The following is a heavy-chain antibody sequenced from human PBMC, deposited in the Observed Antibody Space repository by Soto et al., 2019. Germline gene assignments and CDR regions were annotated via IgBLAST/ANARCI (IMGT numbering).Heavy chain of an antibody. CDR2: ISSSGYST. CDR1: GFTFNNYA. CDR3: AKGSVVVAAKFDS. J-gene: IGHJ4*02. V-gene: IGHV3-23*01. Sequence: GGSLRLSWAASGFTFNNYAMSCVRQAPGKGLEWVSAISSSGYSTYYADSVKGRFTISRDNSKNTVYLQMNNLRAEDTAVYYCAKGSVVVAAKFDSWGQGTLVTVSS. D-gene: IGHD2-21*02.